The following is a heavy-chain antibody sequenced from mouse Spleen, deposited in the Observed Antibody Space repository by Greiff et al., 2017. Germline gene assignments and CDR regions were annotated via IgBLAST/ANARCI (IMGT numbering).Heavy chain of an antibody. D-gene: IGHD2-4*01. J-gene: IGHJ4*01. CDR3: ARDDDYDLYAMDY. CDR2: IWSGGST. CDR1: GFSLTSYG. V-gene: IGHV2-2*01. Sequence: VQLQQSGPGLVQPSQSLSITCTVSGFSLTSYGVHWVRQSPGKGLEWLGVIWSGGSTDYNAAFISRLSISKDNSKSQVFFKMNSLQADDTAIYYCARDDDYDLYAMDYWGQGTSVTVSS.